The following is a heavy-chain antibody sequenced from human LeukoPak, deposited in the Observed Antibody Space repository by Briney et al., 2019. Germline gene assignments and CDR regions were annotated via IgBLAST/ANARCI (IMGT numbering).Heavy chain of an antibody. CDR2: IKRDGSEK. D-gene: IGHD2-15*01. CDR1: GFSFSSYW. Sequence: PGGSLRLSCAASGFSFSSYWVTWVRQAPGKGPEWVANIKRDGSEKHYLDSVEGRFTISRDNAESSLYLQMTSLRAGDTAVYYCARDYTYCSGGTCYDRFDYWGQGTLVTVSS. J-gene: IGHJ4*02. V-gene: IGHV3-7*01. CDR3: ARDYTYCSGGTCYDRFDY.